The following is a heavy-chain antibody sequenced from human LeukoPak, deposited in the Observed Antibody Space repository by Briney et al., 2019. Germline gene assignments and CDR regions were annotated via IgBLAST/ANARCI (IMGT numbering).Heavy chain of an antibody. D-gene: IGHD6-19*01. Sequence: SVKVSCKASGYTFTSYDINWVRQATGQGLEWMGWMNPNSGNTGYAQKFQGRVTMTRNTSISTAYMELSSLRSEDTAVYYCASSYSIGWASIDYWGQGTLVTVSS. CDR3: ASSYSIGWASIDY. J-gene: IGHJ4*02. V-gene: IGHV1-8*01. CDR1: GYTFTSYD. CDR2: MNPNSGNT.